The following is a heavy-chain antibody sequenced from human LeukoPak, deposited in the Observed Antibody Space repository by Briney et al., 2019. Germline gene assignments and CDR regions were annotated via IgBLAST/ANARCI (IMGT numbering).Heavy chain of an antibody. Sequence: SETLSLTCTVSGVSISSYYWSWIRQPPGKGLEWIGYIYYSGSTNYNPSLKSRVTISVDTSKNQFSLKLSSVTAADTAVYYCARDVDIWGQGTMVTVSS. CDR3: ARDVDI. CDR1: GVSISSYY. CDR2: IYYSGST. J-gene: IGHJ3*02. V-gene: IGHV4-59*12.